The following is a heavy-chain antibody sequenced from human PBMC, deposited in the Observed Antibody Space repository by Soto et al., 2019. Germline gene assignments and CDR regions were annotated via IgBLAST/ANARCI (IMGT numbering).Heavy chain of an antibody. CDR2: ISLGDSDT. CDR3: ARRGLQYYYGMDV. CDR1: GYTFSNYW. J-gene: IGHJ6*02. V-gene: IGHV5-51*01. Sequence: RGESLKISCKGSGYTFSNYWIDWVRQTPGKGLEWMGVISLGDSDTRYSPSFEGQVIISVDKSINTAYLQWSSLKASDTAIYYCARRGLQYYYGMDVWGQGTTVTVSS.